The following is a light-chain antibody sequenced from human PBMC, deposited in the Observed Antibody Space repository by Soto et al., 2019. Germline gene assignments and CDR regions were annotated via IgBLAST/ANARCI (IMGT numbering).Light chain of an antibody. CDR3: AAWDDTLDAQV. CDR2: RNN. J-gene: IGLJ7*01. Sequence: QSVLTQSPSASGTPGQRVTISCSGSRSNIGRNFAYWYQHVPGTAPRLLIQRNNKRPSGVPDRFSGSKSGTSVSLAISGLRSDDEATYYCAAWDDTLDAQVFGGGTQLTVL. CDR1: RSNIGRNF. V-gene: IGLV1-47*01.